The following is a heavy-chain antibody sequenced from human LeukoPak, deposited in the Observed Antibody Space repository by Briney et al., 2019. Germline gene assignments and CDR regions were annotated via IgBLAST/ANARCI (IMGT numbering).Heavy chain of an antibody. J-gene: IGHJ4*02. D-gene: IGHD3-3*01. Sequence: GRSLTLSCAASGFTFDDYAMHWVRQAPGKGLEWVSGISWNSGSIGYADSVKGRFTISRDNAKNSLYLQMNSLRAEDMALYYCAKGYYDFWSGPEYFDYWGQGTLVTVSS. CDR3: AKGYYDFWSGPEYFDY. V-gene: IGHV3-9*03. CDR2: ISWNSGSI. CDR1: GFTFDDYA.